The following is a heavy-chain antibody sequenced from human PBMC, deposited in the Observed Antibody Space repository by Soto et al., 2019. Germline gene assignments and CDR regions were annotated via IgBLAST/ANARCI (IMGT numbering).Heavy chain of an antibody. Sequence: GGSLRLSCAASGFTFSSYGMHWVRQAPGKGLEWVAVISYDGSNKYYADYVKGRFTISRDNSKNTLYLQMNSLRAEDTAVYYCVFGGRITIFGVVPNYGMDVWGQGTTVTVSS. CDR2: ISYDGSNK. CDR3: VFGGRITIFGVVPNYGMDV. CDR1: GFTFSSYG. D-gene: IGHD3-3*01. J-gene: IGHJ6*02. V-gene: IGHV3-30*03.